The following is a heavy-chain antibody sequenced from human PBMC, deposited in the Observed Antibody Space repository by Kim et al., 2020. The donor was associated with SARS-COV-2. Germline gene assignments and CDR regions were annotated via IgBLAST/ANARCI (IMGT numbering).Heavy chain of an antibody. CDR1: GFTFSSYW. D-gene: IGHD3-9*01. Sequence: GGSLRLSCAASGFTFSSYWMSWVRQAPGKGLEWVANIKQDGSEKYYVDSVKGRFTISRDNAKNSLYLQMNSLRAEDTAVYYCARGGVLLRYFDWLPVDYWGQGTLVTVSS. CDR3: ARGGVLLRYFDWLPVDY. CDR2: IKQDGSEK. J-gene: IGHJ4*02. V-gene: IGHV3-7*03.